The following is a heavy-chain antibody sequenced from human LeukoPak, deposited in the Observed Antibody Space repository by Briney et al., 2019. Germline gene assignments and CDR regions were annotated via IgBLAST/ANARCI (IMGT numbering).Heavy chain of an antibody. CDR2: ISYDGSNK. J-gene: IGHJ4*02. CDR1: GFTFSSHA. Sequence: PGGSLRLSCAASGFTFSSHAMHWVRQAPGKGLEWVAVISYDGSNKYYADSVKGRFTISRDNSKNTLYLQMNSLRAEDTAVYYCARGYGDSSGYYSPFDYWGQGTLVTVSS. CDR3: ARGYGDSSGYYSPFDY. D-gene: IGHD3-22*01. V-gene: IGHV3-30*04.